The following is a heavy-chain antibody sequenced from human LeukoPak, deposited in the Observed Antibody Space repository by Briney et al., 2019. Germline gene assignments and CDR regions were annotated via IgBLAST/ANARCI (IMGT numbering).Heavy chain of an antibody. CDR1: GFTFSSYG. Sequence: GGSLRLSCAASGFTFSSYGMHWVRQAPGKGLEWVALISSDANDHYYVDSVKGRFTVSRDNSKNTLYLQMDSLRVDDTAVFYCVKSIVAGTGIFDSWGQGTLVTVSS. V-gene: IGHV3-30*02. D-gene: IGHD1-26*01. CDR3: VKSIVAGTGIFDS. J-gene: IGHJ4*02. CDR2: ISSDANDH.